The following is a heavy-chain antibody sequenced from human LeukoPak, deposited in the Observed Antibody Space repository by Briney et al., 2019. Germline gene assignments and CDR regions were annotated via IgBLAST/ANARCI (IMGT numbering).Heavy chain of an antibody. CDR3: ASYYGLYVRNWLDT. CDR1: GYTFTGCY. J-gene: IGHJ5*02. V-gene: IGHV1-2*02. Sequence: ASVKVSCKASGYTFTGCYMHWVRQAPGQGLEWMGWINPNSGGTSYAQRFQGRVTMTRDTSISTAYMELSRLTSDDTAVYYCASYYGLYVRNWLDTWGQGTLVTVSA. CDR2: INPNSGGT. D-gene: IGHD4-17*01.